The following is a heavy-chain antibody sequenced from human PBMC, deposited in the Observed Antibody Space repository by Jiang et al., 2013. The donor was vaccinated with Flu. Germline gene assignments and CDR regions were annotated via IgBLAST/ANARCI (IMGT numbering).Heavy chain of an antibody. CDR1: GYIFTNYY. J-gene: IGHJ1*01. D-gene: IGHD1-26*01. CDR2: NNPSDGST. V-gene: IGHV1-46*01. CDR3: VTAGGSYSGYFQH. Sequence: GAEVKKPGASVTVSCKASGYIFTNYYIHWVRQAPGQGLEWMEINNPSDGSTTFAQKVQGRVTMTRDTSTSTVYMKLSSLRSEDTAVYYCVTAGGSYSGYFQHWGQGTLVTVSS.